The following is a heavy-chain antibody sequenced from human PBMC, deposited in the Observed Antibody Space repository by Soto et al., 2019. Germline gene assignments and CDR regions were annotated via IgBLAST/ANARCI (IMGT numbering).Heavy chain of an antibody. V-gene: IGHV1-18*01. CDR3: ARGRYGDY. CDR1: GYTFTSYG. J-gene: IGHJ4*02. CDR2: ISAHNGNT. Sequence: QVHLVQSGAEVKKPGASVKVSCKGSGYTFTSYGITWVRQAPGQGLEWMGWISAHNGNTDYAQRVQGRVTVTRDTSTSTAYMELRSMRSDDPVVSYCARGRYGDYWGQGALVTVSS. D-gene: IGHD1-1*01.